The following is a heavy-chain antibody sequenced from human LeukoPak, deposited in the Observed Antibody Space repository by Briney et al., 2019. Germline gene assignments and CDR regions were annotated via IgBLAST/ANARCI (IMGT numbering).Heavy chain of an antibody. CDR1: GGAISSSNW. CDR3: ARTTPLASDFWSGYYPFFDY. D-gene: IGHD3-3*01. Sequence: SGTLSLTCAVSGGAISSSNWWSWVRQPPGKGLEWIGEIYHGGSTNYNPSLKSRVTISVDKSKNQFSLKLSSVTAADTAVYYCARTTPLASDFWSGYYPFFDYWGQGTLVTVSS. J-gene: IGHJ4*02. V-gene: IGHV4-4*02. CDR2: IYHGGST.